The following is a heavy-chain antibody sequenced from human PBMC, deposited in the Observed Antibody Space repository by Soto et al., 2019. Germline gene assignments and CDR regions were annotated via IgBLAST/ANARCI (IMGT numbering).Heavy chain of an antibody. J-gene: IGHJ4*02. CDR3: ARHFSVDYFDY. CDR1: GDSITSNNDF. CDR2: IYYSGTT. V-gene: IGHV4-39*01. Sequence: QLQLQESGPGLVKPSETLSLTCTVSGDSITSNNDFWARIRQPPGKGLEWIGSIYYSGTTYYNPSLNSRVTMPVDRSKNQFSLKLSSVTAADTAIYSCARHFSVDYFDYWGQGALVTVSS.